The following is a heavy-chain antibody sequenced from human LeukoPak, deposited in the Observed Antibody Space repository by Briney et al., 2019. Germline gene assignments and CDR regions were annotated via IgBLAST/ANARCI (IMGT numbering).Heavy chain of an antibody. CDR1: GGSISSSSYY. CDR2: IYYSGST. V-gene: IGHV4-39*07. Sequence: SETLSLTCTVSGGSISSSSYYWGWIRQPPGKGLEWIGSIYYSGSTYYNPSLKSRVTISVDTSKNQFSLKLSSVTAADTAVYYCARGRPSLGYCSSTSCYSNWFDPWGQGTLVTVSS. CDR3: ARGRPSLGYCSSTSCYSNWFDP. D-gene: IGHD2-2*01. J-gene: IGHJ5*02.